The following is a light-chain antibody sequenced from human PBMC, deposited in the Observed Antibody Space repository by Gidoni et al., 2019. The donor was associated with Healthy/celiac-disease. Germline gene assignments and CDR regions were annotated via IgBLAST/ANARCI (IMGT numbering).Light chain of an antibody. CDR1: QSVSSN. J-gene: IGKJ2*01. CDR2: DGS. Sequence: IVMTQSPATLSVSPGERATLSCRASQSVSSNLAWYQQKPGQAPRLLIYDGSTRATGIPARFSGSGSGTEVTLTISSLQSEDFAVYYCQQYNNWPLYTFGQGTKLEIK. V-gene: IGKV3-15*01. CDR3: QQYNNWPLYT.